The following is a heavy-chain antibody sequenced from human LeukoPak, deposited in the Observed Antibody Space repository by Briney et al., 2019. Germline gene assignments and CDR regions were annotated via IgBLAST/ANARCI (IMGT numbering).Heavy chain of an antibody. D-gene: IGHD4-17*01. CDR2: INPSGGST. J-gene: IGHJ5*02. CDR3: ARAVTLRDWFDP. Sequence: ASVKVSCKASGYTFTSYYMHWVRQAPGQGLEWMGIINPSGGSTSYAQKFQGRVTMTRDTSTSTVYMELSSLRSEDTAVYHCARAVTLRDWFDPWGQGTLVTVSS. CDR1: GYTFTSYY. V-gene: IGHV1-46*01.